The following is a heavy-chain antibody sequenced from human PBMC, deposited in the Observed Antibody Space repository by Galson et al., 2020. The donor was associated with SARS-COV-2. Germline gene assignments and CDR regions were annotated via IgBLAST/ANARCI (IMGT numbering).Heavy chain of an antibody. Sequence: GESLKISCKASGYTFTSYDINWVRQATGQGLEWMGWMNPNSGNTGYAQKFQGRVTMTRNTSISTAYMELSSLRSEDTAVYYCARVAVGPEPVEWIQLMWDIYYYYGMDVWGQGTTVTVSS. CDR1: GYTFTSYD. J-gene: IGHJ6*02. V-gene: IGHV1-8*01. CDR2: MNPNSGNT. CDR3: ARVAVGPEPVEWIQLMWDIYYYYGMDV. D-gene: IGHD5-18*01.